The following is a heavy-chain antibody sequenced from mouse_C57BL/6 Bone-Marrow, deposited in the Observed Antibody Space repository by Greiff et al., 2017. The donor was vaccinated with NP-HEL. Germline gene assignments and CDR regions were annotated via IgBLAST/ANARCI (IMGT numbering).Heavy chain of an antibody. CDR1: GYAFTNYL. CDR2: LNPGSGGT. V-gene: IGHV1-54*01. D-gene: IGHD3-1*01. CDR3: AREGNLGYFAWFAY. J-gene: IGHJ3*01. Sequence: QVQLQQSGAELVRPGTSVKVSCKASGYAFTNYLIEWVKQRPGQGLEWIGVLNPGSGGTNYNEKFKGKATLTADKSSSTAYMQLSSLTSEDSAVYFCAREGNLGYFAWFAYWGQGTLVTVSA.